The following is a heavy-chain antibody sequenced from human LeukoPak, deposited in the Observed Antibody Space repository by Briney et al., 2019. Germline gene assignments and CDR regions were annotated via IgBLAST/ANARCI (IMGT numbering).Heavy chain of an antibody. CDR1: GFTFTDYA. V-gene: IGHV3-23*01. J-gene: IGHJ4*02. Sequence: GGSLRLSCAASGFTFTDYAMNWVRQAPGKGLEWLSAISGSGGSTYYADSIQGRFTISRDNSKNTLYLQMNSLRAEDTAMYYCAKDRYSRGYFDWGQGALVTVSS. D-gene: IGHD3-22*01. CDR3: AKDRYSRGYFD. CDR2: ISGSGGST.